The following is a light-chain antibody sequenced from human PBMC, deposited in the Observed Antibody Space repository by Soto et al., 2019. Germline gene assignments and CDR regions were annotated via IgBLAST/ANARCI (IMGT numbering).Light chain of an antibody. CDR3: CSYAGSYTEV. CDR2: DVS. Sequence: QSALTQPRSVSGSPGQSVTISCTGTSSDVGGYNYVSLYQQHPGKAPKLMIYDVSKRPSGVPDRFSGSKSGNTASLTISGLQAEDEADYYCCSYAGSYTEVFGTGTKLTVL. CDR1: SSDVGGYNY. V-gene: IGLV2-11*01. J-gene: IGLJ1*01.